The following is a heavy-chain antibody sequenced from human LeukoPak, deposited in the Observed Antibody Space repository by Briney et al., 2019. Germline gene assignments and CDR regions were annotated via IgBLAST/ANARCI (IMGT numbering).Heavy chain of an antibody. CDR1: GFTFSSYG. CDR3: AKDRVGAILYFDS. J-gene: IGHJ4*02. V-gene: IGHV3-23*01. D-gene: IGHD1-26*01. Sequence: GGTLRLSCAASGFTFSSYGMSWVRQAPGKGLEWVSALSGSGGRTYYADSVKGRFTISRDNSKNTLYLQMNSLRAEDTAVYYCAKDRVGAILYFDSWGQGTLVTVSS. CDR2: LSGSGGRT.